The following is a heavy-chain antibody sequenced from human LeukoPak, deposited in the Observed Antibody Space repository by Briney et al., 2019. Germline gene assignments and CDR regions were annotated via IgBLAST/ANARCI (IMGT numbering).Heavy chain of an antibody. Sequence: GGSLRLSCAASGFTFSSYSMNWVRQAPGKGLEWVSSISSSSSYIYYADSVKGRFTISRDHAKNSLYLQMNSLRAEDMAVYYCASFSSSSEGNYFDYWGQGTLVTVSS. V-gene: IGHV3-21*01. CDR1: GFTFSSYS. CDR2: ISSSSSYI. D-gene: IGHD6-6*01. J-gene: IGHJ4*02. CDR3: ASFSSSSEGNYFDY.